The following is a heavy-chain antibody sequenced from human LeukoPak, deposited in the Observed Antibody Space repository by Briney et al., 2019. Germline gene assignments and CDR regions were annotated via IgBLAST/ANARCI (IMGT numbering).Heavy chain of an antibody. CDR1: GGSISSGGYS. CDR3: ARLRKGDDYGDYRLDY. Sequence: SQTLSLTCAVSGGSISSGGYSWSWIRQPPGKGLEWIGYIYHSGSTYYNPSLKSRVTISVDRSKNQFSLKLSSVTAADTAVYYCARLRKGDDYGDYRLDYWGQGTLATVSS. J-gene: IGHJ4*02. CDR2: IYHSGST. D-gene: IGHD4-17*01. V-gene: IGHV4-30-2*01.